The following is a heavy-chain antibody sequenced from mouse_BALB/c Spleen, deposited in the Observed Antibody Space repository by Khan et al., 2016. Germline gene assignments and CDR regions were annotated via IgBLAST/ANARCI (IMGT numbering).Heavy chain of an antibody. CDR3: ARNYDYYEGLAY. J-gene: IGHJ3*01. CDR1: GFSLTTYG. V-gene: IGHV2-2*02. D-gene: IGHD2-4*01. Sequence: QVRLQQSGPGLVQPSQSLSITCTVSGFSLTTYGVHWVRQSPGKGLEWLGVIWSGGSTDYNAAFISRLSISKDNSKSQVFFKMNSLQANDTAIYXCARNYDYYEGLAYWGQGTLVIVSS. CDR2: IWSGGST.